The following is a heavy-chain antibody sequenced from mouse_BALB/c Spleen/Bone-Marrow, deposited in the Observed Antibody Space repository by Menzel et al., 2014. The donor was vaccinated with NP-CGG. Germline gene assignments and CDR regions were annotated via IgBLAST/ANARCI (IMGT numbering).Heavy chain of an antibody. CDR2: IDPETGGT. Sequence: ESGAELVRPGASVTLSCKASGYTFTDYEMHWVKQTPAHGLEWIGAIDPETGGTAYNQKFKGKATLTADKSSSTAYMELRSLTSEDSAVYYCTRDGSSRWYFDVWGAGTTVTVSS. D-gene: IGHD1-1*01. V-gene: IGHV1-15*01. CDR3: TRDGSSRWYFDV. J-gene: IGHJ1*01. CDR1: GYTFTDYE.